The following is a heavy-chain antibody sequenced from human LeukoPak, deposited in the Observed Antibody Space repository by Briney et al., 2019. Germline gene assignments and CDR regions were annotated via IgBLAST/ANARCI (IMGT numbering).Heavy chain of an antibody. V-gene: IGHV3-74*01. CDR3: AKDVAPYYYDSTGYPEN. J-gene: IGHJ4*02. CDR1: GFTFSSHW. Sequence: GGSLRLSCAASGFTFSSHWMHWVRQGPGKGLVWISRINSDGSSTTYADSVKGRFTMSRDNAKNTLYLQMNSLRAEDTAVYYCAKDVAPYYYDSTGYPENWGQGTLVTVSS. D-gene: IGHD3-22*01. CDR2: INSDGSST.